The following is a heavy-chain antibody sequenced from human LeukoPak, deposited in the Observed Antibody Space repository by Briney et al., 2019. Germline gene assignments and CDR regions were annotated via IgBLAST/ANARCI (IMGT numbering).Heavy chain of an antibody. CDR3: ATYINWVDGDV. J-gene: IGHJ3*01. CDR1: GITVREAW. D-gene: IGHD1-1*01. V-gene: IGHV3-7*01. CDR2: INHEGGGT. Sequence: GGSRRPSWAAAGITVREAWTTAVRELPRQEIERVAHINHEGGGTQHVDSVKGRFTISRDNGKGSVYLQMNSLRAEDTAIYHCATYINWVDGDVWGVGTSVIVSS.